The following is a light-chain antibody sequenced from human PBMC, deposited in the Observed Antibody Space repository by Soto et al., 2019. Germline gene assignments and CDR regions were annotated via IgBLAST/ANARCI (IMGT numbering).Light chain of an antibody. CDR1: SSDVGSYNL. CDR2: EVS. CDR3: CSYAGSGTFG. Sequence: QSALTQPASVSGSPGQSITISCTGTSSDVGSYNLVSWYQQHPGKAPTLMIYEVSKRPSGVSNRFSGSKSGNTASLTISGLQAEDEADYYCCSYAGSGTFGLGGGTKLTVL. V-gene: IGLV2-23*02. J-gene: IGLJ2*01.